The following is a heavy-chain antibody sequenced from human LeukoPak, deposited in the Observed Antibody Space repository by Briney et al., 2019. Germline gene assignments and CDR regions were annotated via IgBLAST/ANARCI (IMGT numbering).Heavy chain of an antibody. D-gene: IGHD6-19*01. V-gene: IGHV3-33*01. CDR2: IWHDATDK. CDR3: ARDETLSSAWSYYDY. CDR1: GFILTNFA. Sequence: PGGSLRLSCAASGFILTNFAMYWVRQAPGRGLEWVAVIWHDATDKYYADSVKGRFTISRDNAKNSLYLQMNSLRAEDTAIYYCARDETLSSAWSYYDYWGQGTLVTVSS. J-gene: IGHJ4*02.